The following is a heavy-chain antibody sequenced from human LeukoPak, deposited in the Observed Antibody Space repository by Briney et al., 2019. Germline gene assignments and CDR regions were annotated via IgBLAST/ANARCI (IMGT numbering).Heavy chain of an antibody. CDR3: ASKGSSNSCCPKDY. Sequence: SETLSLTCAVSGYSISSGYYWGWIRQPPGKGLELIGSIYYSGSTYYNPYLKSRVTISVDTSKNQFSLKLSSVTAEDTAVYYCASKGSSNSCCPKDYWGQGTLVTVSS. D-gene: IGHD2-2*01. CDR1: GYSISSGYY. CDR2: IYYSGST. V-gene: IGHV4-38-2*01. J-gene: IGHJ4*02.